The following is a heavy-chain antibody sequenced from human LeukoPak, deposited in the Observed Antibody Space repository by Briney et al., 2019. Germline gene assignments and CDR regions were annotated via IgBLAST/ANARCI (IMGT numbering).Heavy chain of an antibody. Sequence: PSETLSLTCTVSGGSISSYYWSWFRQPPGKGLEWIGYIYYSGSTNYNPSLKSRVTISVDTSKNQFSLKLSSVTAADTAVYYCAGTYYYDSSGYSFDYWGQGTLVTVSS. J-gene: IGHJ4*02. V-gene: IGHV4-59*01. CDR3: AGTYYYDSSGYSFDY. CDR1: GGSISSYY. D-gene: IGHD3-22*01. CDR2: IYYSGST.